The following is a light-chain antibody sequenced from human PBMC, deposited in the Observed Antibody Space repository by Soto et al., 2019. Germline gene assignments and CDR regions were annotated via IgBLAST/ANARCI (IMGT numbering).Light chain of an antibody. CDR3: MQALQAPFT. Sequence: EIVMTQSPLSLPVTPGEPASISCKSSQSLLHSNGYNYLDWYLQKPGQSPQLLIYAGSNRASGVPDRFSRSGSGAEFTLKISRVEAEDVAVYYCMQALQAPFTFGPGTKVDIK. J-gene: IGKJ3*01. CDR2: AGS. V-gene: IGKV2-28*01. CDR1: QSLLHSNGYNY.